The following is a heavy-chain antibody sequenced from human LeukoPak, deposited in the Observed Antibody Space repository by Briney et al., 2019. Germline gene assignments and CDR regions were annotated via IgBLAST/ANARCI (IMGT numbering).Heavy chain of an antibody. J-gene: IGHJ6*02. V-gene: IGHV3-15*01. Sequence: PEGSLRLSCAASGFTFSNAWMSWVRQAPGKGLEWVGRIKSKTDGGTTDYAAPVKGRSTISRDDSKNTLYLQMNSLKTEDTAVYYCTTERYYDFWSGYYFYGMDVWGQGTTVTVSS. CDR3: TTERYYDFWSGYYFYGMDV. D-gene: IGHD3-3*01. CDR2: IKSKTDGGTT. CDR1: GFTFSNAW.